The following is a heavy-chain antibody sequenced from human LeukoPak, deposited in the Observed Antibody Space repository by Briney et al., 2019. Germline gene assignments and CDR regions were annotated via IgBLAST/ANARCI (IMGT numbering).Heavy chain of an antibody. D-gene: IGHD3-10*01. J-gene: IGHJ4*02. CDR1: GGSISNYY. CDR3: ARAPLWFGESSGYY. CDR2: IYYSGST. Sequence: PSETLSLTCTVSGGSISNYYWGWIRQPPGKGLEWIGYIYYSGSTNYNPSLKSRVTISVDKSKNQFSLKLSSVTAADTAVYYCARAPLWFGESSGYYWGQGTLVTVSS. V-gene: IGHV4-59*12.